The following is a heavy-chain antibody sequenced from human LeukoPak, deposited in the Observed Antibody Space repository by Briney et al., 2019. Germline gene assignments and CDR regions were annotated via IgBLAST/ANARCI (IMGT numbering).Heavy chain of an antibody. CDR2: ISAYNGNT. J-gene: IGHJ6*02. CDR1: GYTFTSYG. Sequence: ASVKVSCKASGYTFTSYGISWVRQAPGQGLEWMGWISAYNGNTNYAQKLQGRVTMTTDTSTSTAYMELRSLRSDDTAVYYCARSPVAGPDYYYGMDVWGQGTTVTVSS. V-gene: IGHV1-18*01. CDR3: ARSPVAGPDYYYGMDV. D-gene: IGHD6-19*01.